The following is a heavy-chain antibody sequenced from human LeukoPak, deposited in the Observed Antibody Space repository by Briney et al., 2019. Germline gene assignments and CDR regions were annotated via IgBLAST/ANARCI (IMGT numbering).Heavy chain of an antibody. J-gene: IGHJ3*02. CDR3: ARDGRTQWLLDDAFDI. D-gene: IGHD3-22*01. CDR2: INPSGGST. Sequence: ASVKVSCKASGYIFTSYYMHWVRQAPGQGLEWMGIINPSGGSTSYAQKFQGRVTMTRDMSTSTVYMELSSLRSEDTAVYYCARDGRTQWLLDDAFDIWGQGTMVTVSS. V-gene: IGHV1-46*01. CDR1: GYIFTSYY.